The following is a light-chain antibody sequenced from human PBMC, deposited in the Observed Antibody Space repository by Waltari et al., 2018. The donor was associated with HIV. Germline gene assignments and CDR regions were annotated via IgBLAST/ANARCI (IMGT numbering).Light chain of an antibody. CDR1: QRVTTD. Sequence: DIEITQSPATLSVSPGERVTLSCRANQRVTTDLAWYQQKPGQAPRILIYGTSTRATGRHGRFSGRGSGTEFTLTNSSLESEEFAVYDGQQDNIWTQTFGEGTRVEI. J-gene: IGKJ1*01. CDR3: QQDNIWTQT. CDR2: GTS. V-gene: IGKV3-15*01.